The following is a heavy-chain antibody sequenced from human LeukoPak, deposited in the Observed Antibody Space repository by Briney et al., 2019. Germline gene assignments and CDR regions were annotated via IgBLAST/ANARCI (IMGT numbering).Heavy chain of an antibody. V-gene: IGHV4-39*01. CDR3: ARHASVDGNWPRPLDY. CDR1: GGSISRSPYY. Sequence: PSETLSLTCTVSGGSISRSPYYWGWIRQLPGKGLEWIGNIYYSGSTYYNPSLKTRVTISVDTSKNQFSLKLTSVTAADTDVYYCARHASVDGNWPRPLDYWGQGSLVTVSS. D-gene: IGHD6-19*01. CDR2: IYYSGST. J-gene: IGHJ4*02.